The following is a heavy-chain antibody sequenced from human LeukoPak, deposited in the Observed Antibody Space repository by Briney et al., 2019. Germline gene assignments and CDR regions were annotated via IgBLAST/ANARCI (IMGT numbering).Heavy chain of an antibody. D-gene: IGHD3-10*01. V-gene: IGHV1-2*02. CDR3: ARAMVRGVIRPYNWFDP. J-gene: IGHJ5*02. CDR2: INPNSGGT. CDR1: GGTFSSYA. Sequence: GASVKVSCKASGGTFSSYAISWVRQAPGQGLEWMGWINPNSGGTNYAQKFQGRVTMTRDTSISTAYMELSRLRSDDTAVYYCARAMVRGVIRPYNWFDPWGQGTLVTVSS.